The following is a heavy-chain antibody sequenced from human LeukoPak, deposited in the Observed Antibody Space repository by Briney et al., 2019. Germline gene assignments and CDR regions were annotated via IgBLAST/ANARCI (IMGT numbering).Heavy chain of an antibody. CDR3: ARGEGLGDYSLDY. CDR1: GFTVSSNY. CDR2: IYSGGST. Sequence: GGSLRLSCAASGFTVSSNYMSWVRQAPGKGLEWVSVIYSGGSTYYADSVKGRFTTSRDNSKNTLYLQMNSLRAEDTAVYYCARGEGLGDYSLDYWGQGTLVTVSS. D-gene: IGHD4-17*01. J-gene: IGHJ4*02. V-gene: IGHV3-66*01.